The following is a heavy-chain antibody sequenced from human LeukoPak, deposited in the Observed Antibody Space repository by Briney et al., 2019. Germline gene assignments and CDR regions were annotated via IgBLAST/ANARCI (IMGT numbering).Heavy chain of an antibody. V-gene: IGHV1-46*01. CDR3: ARLGSGWYDADY. CDR2: INPSGGST. Sequence: ASVKVSCKASGYTFTSYGISWVRQAPGQGLEWMGIINPSGGSTSYAQKFQGRVTMTRDTSTSTVYMELSSLRSEDTAVYYCARLGSGWYDADYWGQGTLVTVSS. D-gene: IGHD6-19*01. J-gene: IGHJ4*02. CDR1: GYTFTSYG.